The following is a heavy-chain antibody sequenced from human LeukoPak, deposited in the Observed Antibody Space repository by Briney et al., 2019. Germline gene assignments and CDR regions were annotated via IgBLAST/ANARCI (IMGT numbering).Heavy chain of an antibody. CDR3: ARLDIVVVPVAMHFDYYYGMDV. V-gene: IGHV1-69*01. CDR2: IIPIFGTA. J-gene: IGHJ6*02. D-gene: IGHD2-2*03. Sequence: SSVKVSCKASGGTFSSYAISWVRQAPGQGLEWMGGIIPIFGTANYAQKFQGRVTITADESTSTAYMELSSLRSEDTAVYYCARLDIVVVPVAMHFDYYYGMDVWGQGTTVTVSS. CDR1: GGTFSSYA.